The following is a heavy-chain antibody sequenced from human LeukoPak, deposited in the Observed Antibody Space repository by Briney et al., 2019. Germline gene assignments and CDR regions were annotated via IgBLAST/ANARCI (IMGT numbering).Heavy chain of an antibody. Sequence: GGSLRLSCAASGFTLSNYWMSWVRQAPGKGLEWVANMKEDGGEINYVDSVTGRFTISRDNARGSPYLQMNSLRAEDTAVYYCVRDRGYSNFDYWGQGSLVTVSS. CDR1: GFTLSNYW. CDR3: VRDRGYSNFDY. D-gene: IGHD4-11*01. CDR2: MKEDGGEI. V-gene: IGHV3-7*01. J-gene: IGHJ4*02.